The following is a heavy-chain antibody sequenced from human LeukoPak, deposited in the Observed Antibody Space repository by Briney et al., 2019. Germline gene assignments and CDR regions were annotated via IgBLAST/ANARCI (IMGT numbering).Heavy chain of an antibody. CDR2: IYWNDDK. D-gene: IGHD3-22*01. V-gene: IGHV2-5*01. CDR1: GFSLSTSGVG. CDR3: ATKQVVINAFDI. Sequence: SGPTLVNPTQTLTLTCTFSGFSLSTSGVGVGWIRQPPGKALEWLALIYWNDDKRYSPSLKSRLTITKDTSKNQVVLTMTNMDPVDTATYYCATKQVVINAFDIWGQGTMVTVSS. J-gene: IGHJ3*02.